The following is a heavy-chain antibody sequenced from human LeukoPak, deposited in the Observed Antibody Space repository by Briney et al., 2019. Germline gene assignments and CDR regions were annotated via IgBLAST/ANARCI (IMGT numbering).Heavy chain of an antibody. CDR1: GFTFNSYG. J-gene: IGHJ1*01. Sequence: GRSLRLSCAASGFTFNSYGMHWVRQAPGKGLEWVAVISYDGSNKYYADSVKGRFTISRDNSKNTLYLQMNSLRAEDTAVYYCAKVSRYGDDGEYFQHWGQGTLVTVSS. V-gene: IGHV3-30*18. D-gene: IGHD4-17*01. CDR2: ISYDGSNK. CDR3: AKVSRYGDDGEYFQH.